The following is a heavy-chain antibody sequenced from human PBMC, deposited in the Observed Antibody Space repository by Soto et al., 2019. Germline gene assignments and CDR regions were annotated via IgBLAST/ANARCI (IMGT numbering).Heavy chain of an antibody. Sequence: EVQLVESGGGLVQPGGSLRLSCAASGFTVSRNYMSWVRQAPGKGLEWVSVIFTGGSTYYADSVKGRFTISRHSSTNTVYLQMNSLRAEDTAVYYCARDRYSSGWLDSFDILGQGTMVTVSS. CDR2: IFTGGST. CDR3: ARDRYSSGWLDSFDI. CDR1: GFTVSRNY. D-gene: IGHD6-19*01. V-gene: IGHV3-53*04. J-gene: IGHJ3*02.